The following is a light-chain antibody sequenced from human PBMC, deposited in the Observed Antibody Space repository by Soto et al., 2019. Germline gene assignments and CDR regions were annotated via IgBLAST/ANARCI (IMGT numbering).Light chain of an antibody. V-gene: IGLV2-14*01. CDR2: DVT. Sequence: QSVLTQPASVSGSPGQSITISCTGTSSDVGAYNYVSWYLQHPGKAPKLLIYDVTDRPSGVSNRFSGSKSGNTASLTISGLQAEDEADYYCSSYTNTGTRVFGGGTKVTVL. CDR1: SSDVGAYNY. CDR3: SSYTNTGTRV. J-gene: IGLJ2*01.